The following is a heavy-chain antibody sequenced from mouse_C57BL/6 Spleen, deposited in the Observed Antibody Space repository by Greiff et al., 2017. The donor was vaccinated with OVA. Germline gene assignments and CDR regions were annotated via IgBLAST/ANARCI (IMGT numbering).Heavy chain of an antibody. Sequence: QVQLQPGAELVRPGSSVKLSCKASGYTFTSYWMVWVKQRPGQGLEWIGNIYPSDSETHYNQKFKDKATLTVDKSSSTAYMQLSSLTSEDSAVYYCARRGDMDYWGQGTSVTVSS. CDR3: ARRGDMDY. CDR2: IYPSDSET. V-gene: IGHV1-61*01. CDR1: GYTFTSYW. J-gene: IGHJ4*01. D-gene: IGHD2-13*01.